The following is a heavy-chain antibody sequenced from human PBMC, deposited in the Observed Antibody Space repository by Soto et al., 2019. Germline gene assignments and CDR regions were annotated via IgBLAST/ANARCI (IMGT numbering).Heavy chain of an antibody. V-gene: IGHV5-51*01. J-gene: IGHJ4*02. CDR3: ARLGGIVDTGTWIQ. CDR1: GYRFSTYW. Sequence: GESLKISCNASGYRFSTYWIGWVRQRPGKGPEWMAIIYPGDSDTRENPSFQGQVTISADKSSNTVHLQWRSLKASDTAIYYCARLGGIVDTGTWIQWGQGTQVTVYS. D-gene: IGHD1-26*01. CDR2: IYPGDSDT.